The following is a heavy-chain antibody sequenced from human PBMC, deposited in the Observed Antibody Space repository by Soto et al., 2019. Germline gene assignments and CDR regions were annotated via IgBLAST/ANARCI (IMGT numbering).Heavy chain of an antibody. CDR3: AATPRY. CDR2: IYSSGGT. CDR1: GGSISSYY. D-gene: IGHD2-15*01. V-gene: IGHV4-59*01. J-gene: IGHJ4*02. Sequence: QVQLQESGPGLVKPSETLSLTCTVSGGSISSYYWNWIRQPPGKGLEWIGYIYSSGGTNYNPSLKDRVTMSVDTSKNQVSRNVTSVTAADTAVYYCAATPRYWGQGRLVTVSS.